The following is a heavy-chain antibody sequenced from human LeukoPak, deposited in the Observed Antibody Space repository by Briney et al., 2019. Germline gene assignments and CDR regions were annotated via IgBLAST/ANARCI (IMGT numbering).Heavy chain of an antibody. CDR1: GFTFSSYS. D-gene: IGHD4-17*01. CDR2: ISSSSSYI. Sequence: GSLRLSCAASGFTFSSYSMNWVRQAPGKGLEWVSSISSSSSYIYYADSVKGRFTISRDNAKNSLYLQMNSLRAEDTAVYYCASRGDYGDYLDYWGQGTLVTVSS. V-gene: IGHV3-21*01. CDR3: ASRGDYGDYLDY. J-gene: IGHJ4*02.